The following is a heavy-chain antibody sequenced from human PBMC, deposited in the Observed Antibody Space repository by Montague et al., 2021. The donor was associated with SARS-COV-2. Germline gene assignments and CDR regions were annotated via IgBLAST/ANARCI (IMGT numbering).Heavy chain of an antibody. V-gene: IGHV3-30-3*01. J-gene: IGHJ3*02. Sequence: SLRLSCAASGFTFSTYAMHWVRQAPGKGLEWVAVISYDGSKKYYADSVKGRFTISRDNSKNTLYLQMNSLRAEDTAVYYCAREPDSGSYSSDAFDIWGQGTMVTVSS. CDR2: ISYDGSKK. D-gene: IGHD1-26*01. CDR3: AREPDSGSYSSDAFDI. CDR1: GFTFSTYA.